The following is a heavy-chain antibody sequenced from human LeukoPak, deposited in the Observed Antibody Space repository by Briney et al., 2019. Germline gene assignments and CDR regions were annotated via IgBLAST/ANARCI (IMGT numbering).Heavy chain of an antibody. CDR1: GSIFTSYW. CDR3: ARSGGVWFGELSDAFDI. D-gene: IGHD3-10*01. Sequence: GASLQISCQGSGSIFTSYWIGWVRQLPGKGLEWMGIIYPGDSDTRYSPSFQGQVTISADKSISTAYLQWSSLKASDTAMYYCARSGGVWFGELSDAFDIWGQGTMVTVSS. J-gene: IGHJ3*02. CDR2: IYPGDSDT. V-gene: IGHV5-51*01.